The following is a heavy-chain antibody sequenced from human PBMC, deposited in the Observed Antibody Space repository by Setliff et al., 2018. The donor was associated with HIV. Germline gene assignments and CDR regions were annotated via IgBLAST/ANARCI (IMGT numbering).Heavy chain of an antibody. Sequence: ASVTVSCKPSGSSFTRYGISWVRQAPGQGLEWMGWISAYNGNTNYAQNLQGRVTLTTDTSTNTAYMEMRTLRSDDTAVYYCVRGVTRDISGYYRDEYFQHWGQGTPVTVSS. D-gene: IGHD3-22*01. V-gene: IGHV1-18*01. J-gene: IGHJ1*01. CDR2: ISAYNGNT. CDR3: VRGVTRDISGYYRDEYFQH. CDR1: GSSFTRYG.